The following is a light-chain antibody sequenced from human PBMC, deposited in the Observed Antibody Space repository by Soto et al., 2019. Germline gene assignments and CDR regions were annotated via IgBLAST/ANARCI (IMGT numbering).Light chain of an antibody. Sequence: QSALTQPASVSGSPGQSITISCTGTSSDLGGYDYVSWYQQHPGKAPKLMIHNVSNRPSGVSNRFSGSKSGNTASLTISGLQAEEEADYYCSSFTSSTTLVFGGGTKVTVL. CDR1: SSDLGGYDY. CDR3: SSFTSSTTLV. V-gene: IGLV2-14*01. CDR2: NVS. J-gene: IGLJ2*01.